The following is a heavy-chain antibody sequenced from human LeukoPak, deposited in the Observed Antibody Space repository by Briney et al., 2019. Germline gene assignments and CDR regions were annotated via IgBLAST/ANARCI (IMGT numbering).Heavy chain of an antibody. V-gene: IGHV2-5*02. D-gene: IGHD5-18*01. CDR1: GFLLSTTGVG. CDR3: AHVRGYSYGPYYFDY. CDR2: IYWDDDK. J-gene: IGHJ4*02. Sequence: GCSLTLVRPAQAFTLTCTVSGFLLSTTGVGVDWIRQLPGNALDWFALIYWDDDKRYSPSLKSRLTITKDTSKNQEVLTMTNMDPVDTATYYCAHVRGYSYGPYYFDYWGQGTLVTVSS.